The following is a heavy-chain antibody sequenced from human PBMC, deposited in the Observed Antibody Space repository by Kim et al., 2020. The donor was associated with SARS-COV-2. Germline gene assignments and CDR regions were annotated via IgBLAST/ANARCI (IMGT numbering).Heavy chain of an antibody. CDR2: IYHSGST. CDR1: GYSISSGYY. CDR3: ARSGSSSWYHGAFDI. V-gene: IGHV4-38-2*02. J-gene: IGHJ3*02. Sequence: SETLSLTCTVSGYSISSGYYWGWIRQPPGKGLEWIGSIYHSGSTYYNPSLKSRVTISVDTSKNQFSLKLSSVTAADTAVYYCARSGSSSWYHGAFDIWGQGTMVTVSS. D-gene: IGHD6-13*01.